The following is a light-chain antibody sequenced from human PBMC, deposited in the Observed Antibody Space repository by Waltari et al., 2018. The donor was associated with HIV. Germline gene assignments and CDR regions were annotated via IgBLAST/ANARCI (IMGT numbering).Light chain of an antibody. CDR3: QQSHRTPLT. CDR1: QDIKKN. Sequence: DIQMTQSPSSVSADVGDRVIITCRASQDIKKNVNWYQQKPGRSPRLLIYSASVLQSGVPSTFSGSGSGLEFNLTIAALEAEDSALFYCQQSHRTPLTFGGGTRLEIK. V-gene: IGKV1-39*01. CDR2: SAS. J-gene: IGKJ5*01.